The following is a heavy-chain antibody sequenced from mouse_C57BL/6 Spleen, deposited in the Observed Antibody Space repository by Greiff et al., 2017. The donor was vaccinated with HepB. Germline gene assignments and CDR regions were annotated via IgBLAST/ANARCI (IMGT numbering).Heavy chain of an antibody. D-gene: IGHD1-1*01. CDR2: IHPSDSDT. Sequence: VQLQESGAELVKPGASVKVSCKASGYTFTSYWMHWVKQRPGQGLEWIGRIHPSDSDTNYNQKFKGKATLTVDKSSSTAYMQLSSLTSEDSAVYYCAILEGTTVVKDYAMDYWGQGTSVTVSS. CDR3: AILEGTTVVKDYAMDY. J-gene: IGHJ4*01. V-gene: IGHV1-74*01. CDR1: GYTFTSYW.